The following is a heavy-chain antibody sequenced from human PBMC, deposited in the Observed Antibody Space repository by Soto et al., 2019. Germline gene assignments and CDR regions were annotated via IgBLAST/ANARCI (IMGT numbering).Heavy chain of an antibody. D-gene: IGHD2-21*01. Sequence: ASVKVSCKASGYTFTGYYMHWVRQAPGQGLEWMGWINPNSGGTNYAQKIKGWVTMTRDTSISTAYMELRRLRSDDTAVYYFLLFSFSPPRTYYYYYYGMDVWGQGTTVTVSS. CDR3: LLFSFSPPRTYYYYYYGMDV. CDR1: GYTFTGYY. V-gene: IGHV1-2*04. CDR2: INPNSGGT. J-gene: IGHJ6*02.